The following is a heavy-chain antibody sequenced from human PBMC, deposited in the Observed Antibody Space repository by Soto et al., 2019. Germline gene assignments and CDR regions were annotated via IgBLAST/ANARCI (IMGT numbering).Heavy chain of an antibody. D-gene: IGHD1-1*01. J-gene: IGHJ6*02. CDR3: ARGDGIQLGSLAGRYYYHKMDV. V-gene: IGHV4-59*01. CDR2: IYYSGTA. Sequence: QVQLRESGPGLVKPSETLSLTCTVSGGSISTYYWSWVRQPPGKGLEWIGYIYYSGTATYNPSLRSRVTISVDTSKNQFSLRLSSVTAADTAVYYCARGDGIQLGSLAGRYYYHKMDVWGQGTTVTVYS. CDR1: GGSISTYY.